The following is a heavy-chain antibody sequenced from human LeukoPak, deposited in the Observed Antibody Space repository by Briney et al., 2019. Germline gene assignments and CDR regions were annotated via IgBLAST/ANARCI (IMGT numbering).Heavy chain of an antibody. CDR3: ARDRRESTKPSDAFDI. CDR1: GGSISSYY. CDR2: MYYSGST. D-gene: IGHD1-1*01. Sequence: SETLSLTCSVSGGSISSYYWSWIRQPPGKGLEWIGYMYYSGSTHYNPSLESRVTISIDTSKKQLSLKLTSVTAADTAVYYCARDRRESTKPSDAFDIWGQGTMVTVSS. J-gene: IGHJ3*02. V-gene: IGHV4-59*01.